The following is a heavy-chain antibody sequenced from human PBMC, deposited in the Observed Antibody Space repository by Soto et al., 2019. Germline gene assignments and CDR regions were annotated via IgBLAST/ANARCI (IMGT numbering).Heavy chain of an antibody. CDR3: ARAVLACSGGSCPLAWGYFQH. V-gene: IGHV1-3*01. Sequence: QVQLVQSGTEVREPGASVKVSCKASGYTFTSYAMHWVRQAPGQRLEWMGWINAGNGNTKYSQKFQGRVTITRDTSAGTAYMELSSLSSEDTAVYYCARAVLACSGGSCPLAWGYFQHWGQGTLVTVSS. D-gene: IGHD2-15*01. J-gene: IGHJ1*01. CDR2: INAGNGNT. CDR1: GYTFTSYA.